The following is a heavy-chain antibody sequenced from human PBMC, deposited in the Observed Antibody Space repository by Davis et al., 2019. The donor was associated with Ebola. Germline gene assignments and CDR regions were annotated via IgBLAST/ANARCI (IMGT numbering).Heavy chain of an antibody. CDR1: GGSISRGGSY. J-gene: IGHJ6*03. D-gene: IGHD3-22*01. CDR3: ARDLRYDSSGYDYYFYMDV. Sequence: PSETLSLTCTVSGGSISRGGSYWTWIRQHPGKGLEWIGYIYYSGSPYYKPSLKSRVTISLATSKNQFSLNLYSVTAADTAVYYCARDLRYDSSGYDYYFYMDVWGKGTTVTVSS. V-gene: IGHV4-31*03. CDR2: IYYSGSP.